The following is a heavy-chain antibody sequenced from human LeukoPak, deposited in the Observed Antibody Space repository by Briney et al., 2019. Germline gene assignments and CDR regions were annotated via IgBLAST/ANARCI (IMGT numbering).Heavy chain of an antibody. J-gene: IGHJ4*02. CDR3: ARDHRGGNVTDY. V-gene: IGHV1-18*01. CDR1: GYTFTSYG. CDR2: ISAYNGNT. Sequence: ASVKVSCKASGYTFTSYGISWVRQAPGQGLEWMGWISAYNGNTNYAQKFQGRVTITADESTSTAYMELSSLRSEDTAVYYCARDHRGGNVTDYWGQGTLVTVSS. D-gene: IGHD4-23*01.